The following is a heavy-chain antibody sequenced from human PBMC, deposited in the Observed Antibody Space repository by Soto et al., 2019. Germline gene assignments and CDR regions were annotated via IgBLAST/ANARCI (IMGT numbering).Heavy chain of an antibody. Sequence: SETLSLTCAVYGGSFSGYYWSWIRQPPGKGLEWIGEINHSGSTNYNPSLKSRVTISVDTSKNQFSLKLSSVTAADTAVYYCARNGPITVTTSPYYYYGMDVWGQGTTVTVSS. V-gene: IGHV4-34*01. CDR2: INHSGST. CDR1: GGSFSGYY. J-gene: IGHJ6*02. CDR3: ARNGPITVTTSPYYYYGMDV. D-gene: IGHD4-4*01.